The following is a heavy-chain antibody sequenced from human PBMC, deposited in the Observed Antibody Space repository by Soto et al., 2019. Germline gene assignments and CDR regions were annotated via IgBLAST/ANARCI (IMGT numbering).Heavy chain of an antibody. V-gene: IGHV3-72*01. Sequence: EVQLVESGGGLVEPGGSLRLSCAASGFTFSDHYMYWVRQAPGKGLEWIGRVRNKANSYTTEYAASVRGRFTVSRDDSKNSLYLQMNSLKTEDTAMYYCVRKLASGGTYDFDYWGQGTLVTVSS. D-gene: IGHD3-16*02. CDR2: VRNKANSYTT. CDR3: VRKLASGGTYDFDY. CDR1: GFTFSDHY. J-gene: IGHJ4*02.